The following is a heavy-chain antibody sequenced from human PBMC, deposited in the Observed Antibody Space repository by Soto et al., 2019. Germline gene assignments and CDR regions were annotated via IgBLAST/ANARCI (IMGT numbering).Heavy chain of an antibody. V-gene: IGHV4-34*01. CDR1: GGSFSGYY. J-gene: IGHJ3*02. CDR2: INHSGST. Sequence: SETLSLTCAVYGGSFSGYYWSWIRQPPGKGLEWIGEINHSGSTNYNPSLKSRVTISVDTSKNQFSLKLSTVTAADTAVYYCASASFHYYDISGYDAFDIWGQGTMVTVSS. D-gene: IGHD3-22*01. CDR3: ASASFHYYDISGYDAFDI.